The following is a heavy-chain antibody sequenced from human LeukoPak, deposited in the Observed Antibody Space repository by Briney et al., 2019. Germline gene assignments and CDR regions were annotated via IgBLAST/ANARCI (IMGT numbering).Heavy chain of an antibody. Sequence: SETLSLTCTVSGGSISSSSYYWGWIRQPPGKGLEWIGSIYYSGSTYYNPSLKSRVTISVDTSKNQFSLKLSSVTAADTAVYYCARDGPYSSGWYSPNWFDPWGQGTLVTVSS. V-gene: IGHV4-39*07. CDR3: ARDGPYSSGWYSPNWFDP. CDR1: GGSISSSSYY. CDR2: IYYSGST. D-gene: IGHD6-19*01. J-gene: IGHJ5*02.